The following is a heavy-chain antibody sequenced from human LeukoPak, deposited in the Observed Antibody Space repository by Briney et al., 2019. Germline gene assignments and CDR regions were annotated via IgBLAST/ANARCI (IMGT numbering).Heavy chain of an antibody. D-gene: IGHD6-13*01. CDR3: AKSSSSWETIDY. CDR1: GFTFSSYA. Sequence: QTGGSLRLSCAASGFTFSSYAMSWVRQAPGKGLEWVSTITSNSGRTYYADSVKGRFTISRDNSKNTLYLQMNSLRAEDTAVYYCAKSSSSWETIDYWGQGTLVTVSS. V-gene: IGHV3-23*01. J-gene: IGHJ4*02. CDR2: ITSNSGRT.